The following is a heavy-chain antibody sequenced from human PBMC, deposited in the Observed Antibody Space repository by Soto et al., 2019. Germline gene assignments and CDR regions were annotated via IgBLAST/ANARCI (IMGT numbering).Heavy chain of an antibody. V-gene: IGHV4-59*08. Sequence: QVQLQESGPGLVRPSETLSLTCTVSGGSISSYYWSWIRQPPGKGLEWIGYMYYSGSTNYNPTLRXXVXGXXDTPNHQCSLRLSSVTAADTSMYCCARLGGGSFRYWGQGSLVTVSS. CDR2: MYYSGST. CDR3: ARLGGGSFRY. CDR1: GGSISSYY. J-gene: IGHJ4*02. D-gene: IGHD1-26*01.